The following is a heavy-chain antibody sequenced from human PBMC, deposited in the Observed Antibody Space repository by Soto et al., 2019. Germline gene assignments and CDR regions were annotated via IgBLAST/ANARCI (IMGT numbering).Heavy chain of an antibody. J-gene: IGHJ3*02. D-gene: IGHD3-10*01. Sequence: EVQLLESGGGLVQPGGSLRLSCAASGFTFNNYALSWVRQAPGKGLEWVSGISGTGGSTFYADSVKGRFTISRDNSKSTLYLQMNSLRAEDTAVYYCVKDSPPRPGSWLDDFDIWGQGTMVTVSS. CDR1: GFTFNNYA. CDR3: VKDSPPRPGSWLDDFDI. CDR2: ISGTGGST. V-gene: IGHV3-23*01.